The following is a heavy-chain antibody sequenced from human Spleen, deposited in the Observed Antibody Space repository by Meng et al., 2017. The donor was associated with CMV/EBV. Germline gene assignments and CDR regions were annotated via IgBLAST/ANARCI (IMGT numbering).Heavy chain of an antibody. CDR2: MNPHSGNT. Sequence: ASVKVSCKASGYTFTAHYFHWVRQAPGQGLEWMGWMNPHSGNTGYAQKFQGRVTMTRNISTSTAYMELSSLRSEDTAVYYCAGGDYWGQGTLVTVSS. V-gene: IGHV1-8*02. CDR1: GYTFTAHY. J-gene: IGHJ4*02. CDR3: AGGDY.